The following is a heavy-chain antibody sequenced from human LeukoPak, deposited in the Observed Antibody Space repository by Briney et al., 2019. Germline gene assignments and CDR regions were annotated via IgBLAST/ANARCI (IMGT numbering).Heavy chain of an antibody. D-gene: IGHD6-19*01. CDR1: GFTFSSYA. CDR2: ISGSGGST. CDR3: TSTSGWYPRFDY. V-gene: IGHV3-23*01. J-gene: IGHJ4*02. Sequence: PGGSLRLSCAASGFTFSSYAMHWVRQAPGKGLEWVSAISGSGGSTYYAGSVKGRFTISRDNSKNTLYLQMNSLRAEDTAVYYCTSTSGWYPRFDYWGQGTLVTVSS.